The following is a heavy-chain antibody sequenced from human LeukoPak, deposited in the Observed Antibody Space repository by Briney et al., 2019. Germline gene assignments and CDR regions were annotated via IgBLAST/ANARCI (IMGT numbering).Heavy chain of an antibody. CDR3: AREAPTCRNAGCRTGFDY. Sequence: GGSLTLSCVASGFNFNNYDLHWVRQAPGRGLEWVAFIKFHGHETFYADSVEGRFTFSRDNSRNTVYLQMNSLRSEDTAVYYCAREAPTCRNAGCRTGFDYWGQGTLVAVSS. D-gene: IGHD1-1*01. CDR2: IKFHGHET. J-gene: IGHJ4*02. CDR1: GFNFNNYD. V-gene: IGHV3-30*02.